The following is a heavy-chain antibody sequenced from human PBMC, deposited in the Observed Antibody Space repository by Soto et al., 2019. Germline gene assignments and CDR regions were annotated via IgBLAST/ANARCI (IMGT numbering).Heavy chain of an antibody. CDR1: GFTFSSYE. J-gene: IGHJ6*02. D-gene: IGHD2-15*01. CDR3: ARGNREYCSGGSCYFVYYYGMDV. V-gene: IGHV3-48*03. Sequence: GGSLRLSCAASGFTFSSYEMNWVRQAPGKGLEWVSYISSSGSTIYYADSVKGRFTISRDNAKNSLYLQMNSLRAEDTAVYYCARGNREYCSGGSCYFVYYYGMDVWGQGTTVTVSS. CDR2: ISSSGSTI.